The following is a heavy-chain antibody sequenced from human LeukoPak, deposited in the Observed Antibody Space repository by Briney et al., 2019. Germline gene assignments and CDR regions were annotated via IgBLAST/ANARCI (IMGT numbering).Heavy chain of an antibody. CDR3: ARDRGLNWFDP. Sequence: PGGSRRLSCAASGFTFSSYAMHWVRQAPGKGLEWVAVISYDGSNKYYADSVKGRFTISRDNSKNTLYLQMNSLRAEDTAVYYCARDRGLNWFDPWGQGTLVTVSS. V-gene: IGHV3-30-3*01. CDR2: ISYDGSNK. J-gene: IGHJ5*02. CDR1: GFTFSSYA.